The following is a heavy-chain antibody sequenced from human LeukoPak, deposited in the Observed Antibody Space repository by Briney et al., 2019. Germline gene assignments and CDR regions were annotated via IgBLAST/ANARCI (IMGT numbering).Heavy chain of an antibody. CDR3: ARQVTIAVAGTDY. J-gene: IGHJ4*02. CDR1: GGSISSYY. Sequence: PSETLSLTCTVSGGSISSYYWSWIRQPPGKGLEWIGEINHSGSTNYNPSLKSRVTISVDTSKNQFSLKLSSVTAADTAVYYCARQVTIAVAGTDYWGQGTLVTVSS. CDR2: INHSGST. D-gene: IGHD6-19*01. V-gene: IGHV4-34*01.